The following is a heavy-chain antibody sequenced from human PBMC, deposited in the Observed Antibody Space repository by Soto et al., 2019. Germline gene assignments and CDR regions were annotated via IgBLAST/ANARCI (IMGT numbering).Heavy chain of an antibody. CDR1: GGTFSGYP. J-gene: IGHJ3*02. Sequence: QVQLVQSGAEVKKPGSSVKVSCKSSGGTFSGYPFSWVRQAPGQGLEWIGRIIPILGMSNYAQKFQGRVTVTADKSTSTAYMELGSLTSEDTAVYYCATGYCSGGSCFLEDAFDIWGQGTMVTVSS. CDR3: ATGYCSGGSCFLEDAFDI. V-gene: IGHV1-69*02. D-gene: IGHD2-15*01. CDR2: IIPILGMS.